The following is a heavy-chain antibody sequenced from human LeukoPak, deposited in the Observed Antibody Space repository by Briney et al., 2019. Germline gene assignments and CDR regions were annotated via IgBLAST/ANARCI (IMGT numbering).Heavy chain of an antibody. CDR1: EFTFSSYG. D-gene: IGHD3-10*01. J-gene: IGHJ4*02. CDR3: AKAHYGSGSYFLDY. V-gene: IGHV3-33*06. Sequence: GGSLRLSCAASEFTFSSYGMHWVRQAPGKGLEWVAVIWYDGSNKYYADSVKGRFTISRDNSKNTLYLQMNSLRAEDTAVYYCAKAHYGSGSYFLDYWGQGTLVTVSS. CDR2: IWYDGSNK.